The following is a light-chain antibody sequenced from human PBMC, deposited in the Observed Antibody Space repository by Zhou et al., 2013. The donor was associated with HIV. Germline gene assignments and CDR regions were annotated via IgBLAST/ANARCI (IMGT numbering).Light chain of an antibody. CDR2: KAS. CDR3: QQYNTSPIT. V-gene: IGKV1-5*03. Sequence: DIQMTQSPSTLSASVGDRVTIACRASQSIYNWLAWYQQRPGQAPKLLIYKASTLESGVPFRFSGSRSGTEFTLTIDSLQPDDSATYYCQQYNTSPITFGQGTRLEI. CDR1: QSIYNW. J-gene: IGKJ5*01.